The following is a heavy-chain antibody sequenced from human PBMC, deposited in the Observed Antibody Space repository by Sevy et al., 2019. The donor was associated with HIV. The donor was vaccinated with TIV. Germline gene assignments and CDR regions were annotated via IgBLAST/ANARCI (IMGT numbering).Heavy chain of an antibody. Sequence: ASVKVSCKVFGYTLSELSMHWVRQTPGKGLEWMGSFDPEDGETIYAQTFQGRVAMTEDTSTDTAYMELRSLRSEDTAVFYCAITKDYYDNSGYPFDYWGQGTLVTVSS. CDR2: FDPEDGET. J-gene: IGHJ4*02. CDR1: GYTLSELS. CDR3: AITKDYYDNSGYPFDY. D-gene: IGHD3-22*01. V-gene: IGHV1-24*01.